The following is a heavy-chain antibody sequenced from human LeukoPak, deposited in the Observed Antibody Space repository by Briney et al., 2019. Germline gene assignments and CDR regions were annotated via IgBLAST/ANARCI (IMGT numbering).Heavy chain of an antibody. D-gene: IGHD3-22*01. CDR3: ARDNQYYYDSRGYSLGY. V-gene: IGHV4-34*01. CDR2: INHSGST. J-gene: IGHJ4*02. Sequence: SETLSLTCAVYGGSFSGYYWSWIRQPPGKGLEWIGEINHSGSTNYNPSLKSRVTISVDTSKNQFSLKLSSVTAADTAVYYCARDNQYYYDSRGYSLGYWGQGTLVTVSS. CDR1: GGSFSGYY.